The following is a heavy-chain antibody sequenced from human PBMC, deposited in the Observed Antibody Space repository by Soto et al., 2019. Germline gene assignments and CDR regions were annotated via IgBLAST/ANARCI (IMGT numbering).Heavy chain of an antibody. V-gene: IGHV4-31*03. J-gene: IGHJ4*02. CDR3: ASTEDFFDY. CDR2: IFYSGST. Sequence: QVQLQESGPGLVKPSQTLSLTCSVSGVSLTSGTYYWNWIRQHPGKGLEWIGYIFYSGSTDYNPSLKSRVNISVDTSKNLFSLKLSSVTAADTAVYYCASTEDFFDYWGQGTLVTVSS. CDR1: GVSLTSGTYY.